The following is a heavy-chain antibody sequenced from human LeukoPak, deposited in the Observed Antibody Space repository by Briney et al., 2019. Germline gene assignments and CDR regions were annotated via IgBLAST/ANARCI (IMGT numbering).Heavy chain of an antibody. CDR2: ISSSSSYI. Sequence: TGGSLRLSCAASGFTSSTYGMNWVRQAPGKGLEWVSSISSSSSYIFYADSVKGRFTISRDNAKNSLYLQMNSLRAEDTAVYYCASTMVRGADDYWGQGTLVTVSS. CDR1: GFTSSTYG. J-gene: IGHJ4*02. D-gene: IGHD3-10*01. V-gene: IGHV3-21*01. CDR3: ASTMVRGADDY.